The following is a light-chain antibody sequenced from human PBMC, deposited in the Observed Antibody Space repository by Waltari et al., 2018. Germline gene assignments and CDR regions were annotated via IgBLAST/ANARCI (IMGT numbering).Light chain of an antibody. V-gene: IGLV3-9*01. Sequence: SYEVTQPVSVSVALGQTATITCGGKNIGTKGVHWYQQKPGQAPVLVIYRDKNRPSGIPERFSGSISGDTATLTISGVPAGDEADYYCQVWDSSTGLYVFGTGTKVTVL. J-gene: IGLJ1*01. CDR1: NIGTKG. CDR2: RDK. CDR3: QVWDSSTGLYV.